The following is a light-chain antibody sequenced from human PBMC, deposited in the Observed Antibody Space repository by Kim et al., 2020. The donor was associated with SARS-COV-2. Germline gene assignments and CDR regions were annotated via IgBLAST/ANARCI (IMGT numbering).Light chain of an antibody. Sequence: IVLTQSPGPLSLSPGERATLSCRASQSLSSNNLAWYQQRPGRAPRLLIYGASTRATDIPDRFSGSGSGTGFTLTISRLEPDDFAVYFCQQYENSPLTFGGGTKVDIK. CDR3: QQYENSPLT. CDR2: GAS. CDR1: QSLSSNN. J-gene: IGKJ4*01. V-gene: IGKV3-20*01.